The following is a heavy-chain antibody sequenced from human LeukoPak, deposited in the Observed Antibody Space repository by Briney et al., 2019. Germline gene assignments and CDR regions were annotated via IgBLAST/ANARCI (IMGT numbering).Heavy chain of an antibody. V-gene: IGHV4-61*01. D-gene: IGHD2-2*01. J-gene: IGHJ4*02. CDR1: GGSVSSGTYY. CDR2: IYYSGST. CDR3: ARGIVPAAKYYFDY. Sequence: PSETLSLTCIVSGGSVSSGTYYWSWIRQPPGKGLEWIGYIYYSGSTNYNPSLKSRVTISIDTSKNQFPLKLSSVTAADTALYYCARGIVPAAKYYFDYWGQGTLVTVSS.